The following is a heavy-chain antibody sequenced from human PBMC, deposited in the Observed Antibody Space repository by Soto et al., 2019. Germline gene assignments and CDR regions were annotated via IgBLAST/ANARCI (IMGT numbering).Heavy chain of an antibody. J-gene: IGHJ4*02. CDR3: ATSGGGWLQPPV. Sequence: GSLRLSCAASGFTFRSNWMSWVRQAPGKGLEWVANIKQDGSEKYYVDSVKGRFTISRDNAKNSLYLQMNSQRAEDTAVYYCATSGGGWLQPPVWGQGTLVTVSS. CDR1: GFTFRSNW. V-gene: IGHV3-7*03. D-gene: IGHD5-12*01. CDR2: IKQDGSEK.